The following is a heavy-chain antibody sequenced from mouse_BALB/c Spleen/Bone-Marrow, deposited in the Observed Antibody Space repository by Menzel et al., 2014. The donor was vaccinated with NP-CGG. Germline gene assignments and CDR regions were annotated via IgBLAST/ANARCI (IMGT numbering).Heavy chain of an antibody. J-gene: IGHJ4*01. CDR3: ASMYHTIYY. CDR1: GYTFSSYW. Sequence: VKLMESGAELMKPGASVKISCKATGYTFSSYWIEWVKQRPGHGLEWIGEILPGSGSIKYNKKFKGKATFTADKSSNTPYMQLSILTSEYSAVYYCASMYHTIYYLGQGTSVTVSS. V-gene: IGHV1-9*01. CDR2: ILPGSGSI.